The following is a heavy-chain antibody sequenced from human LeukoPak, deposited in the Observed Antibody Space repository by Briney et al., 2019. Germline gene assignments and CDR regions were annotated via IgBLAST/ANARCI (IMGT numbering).Heavy chain of an antibody. CDR2: IRGSGGST. D-gene: IGHD6-13*01. Sequence: QPGGSLRLSCAASGFTFSSYAMSWVRQAPGKGLEWVSAIRGSGGSTYYADSVKGRFTISRDNSKNTLYLQMNSLRAEDTAVYYCAKRWAASIAAAGTFLGAVYYFDYWGQGTLVTVSS. V-gene: IGHV3-23*01. J-gene: IGHJ4*02. CDR1: GFTFSSYA. CDR3: AKRWAASIAAAGTFLGAVYYFDY.